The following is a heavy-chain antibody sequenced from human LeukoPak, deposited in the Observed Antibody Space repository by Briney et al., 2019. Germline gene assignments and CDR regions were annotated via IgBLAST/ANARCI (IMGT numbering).Heavy chain of an antibody. V-gene: IGHV3-21*01. CDR3: ASLLQAC. Sequence: GGSLRLSCAASGFTFSSYSMNWVRQAPGKGLEWVSSISSRSSYIYYGDSVKGRFTISRDDAKNSLYLQMNSLRAEDTAVYYCASLLQACWGQGTLVTVSS. CDR1: GFTFSSYS. J-gene: IGHJ4*02. CDR2: ISSRSSYI.